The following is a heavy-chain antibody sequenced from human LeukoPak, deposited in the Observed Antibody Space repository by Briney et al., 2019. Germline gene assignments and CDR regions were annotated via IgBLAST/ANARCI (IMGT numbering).Heavy chain of an antibody. CDR1: GFTFSSYS. CDR2: ISSSSSTI. D-gene: IGHD3-22*01. V-gene: IGHV3-48*04. J-gene: IGHJ4*02. CDR3: ARVWGHYDSSGPFDY. Sequence: GGSLRLSCAASGFTFSSYSMNWVRLAPGKGLEWVSCISSSSSTIYYADSVKGRFTISRDNAKNSLYLQMNSLRAEDTAVYYCARVWGHYDSSGPFDYWGQGTLVTVSS.